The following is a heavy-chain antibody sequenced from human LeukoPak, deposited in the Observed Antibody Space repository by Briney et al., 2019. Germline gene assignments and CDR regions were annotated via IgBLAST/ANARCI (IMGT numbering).Heavy chain of an antibody. J-gene: IGHJ4*02. V-gene: IGHV3-74*01. Sequence: GGSLRLSCAASGFTFSNYWMHWVRQAPGKGLVWVSRINIDVSSTTYADSVKGRFTISRDNAKDTLYLQMNSLRAEDTAVYYCARSRTAAYYFDYSGQGTLVTVSS. CDR3: ARSRTAAYYFDY. CDR2: INIDVSST. D-gene: IGHD2-21*02. CDR1: GFTFSNYW.